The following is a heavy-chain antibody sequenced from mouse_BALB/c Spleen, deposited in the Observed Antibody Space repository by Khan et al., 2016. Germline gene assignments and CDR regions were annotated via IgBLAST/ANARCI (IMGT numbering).Heavy chain of an antibody. CDR3: AISVDYASYYAMDY. D-gene: IGHD2-4*01. V-gene: IGHV3-2*02. J-gene: IGHJ4*01. Sequence: EVQLQESGPGLVKPSQSLSLTCTVTGYSITSDYAWNWIRQFPGNKLEWMGYISYSGSTSYNPSLKSRISITRDTSKNQFFLQLNSVTTEDTATYYCAISVDYASYYAMDYWGQGTSVTVSS. CDR2: ISYSGST. CDR1: GYSITSDYA.